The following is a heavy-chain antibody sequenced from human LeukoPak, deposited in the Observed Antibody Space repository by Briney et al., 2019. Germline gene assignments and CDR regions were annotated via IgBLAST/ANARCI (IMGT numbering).Heavy chain of an antibody. D-gene: IGHD6-6*01. CDR1: GITLSTYG. CDR3: SAPFDY. CDR2: IARDGSDK. J-gene: IGHJ4*02. V-gene: IGHV3-30*03. Sequence: GGSLRLSCGASGITLSTYGIHWVRQAPGKGLEWLTSIARDGSDKYYADAVKGRFTISRDNSKNTVYLQMDSLNFEDTGTYYCSAPFDYWGQGILVTVSS.